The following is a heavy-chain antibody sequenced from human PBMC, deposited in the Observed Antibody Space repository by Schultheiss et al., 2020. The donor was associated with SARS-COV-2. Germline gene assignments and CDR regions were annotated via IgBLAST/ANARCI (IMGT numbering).Heavy chain of an antibody. Sequence: LRLSCTVSGGSISSGDYSWSWIRQPPGKGLEWIGYIYYSGSTNYNPSLKSRVTISVDTSKNQFSLKLSSVTAADTAVYYCARGGYSYGYLSPFDYWGQGTLVTVSS. V-gene: IGHV4-30-2*01. J-gene: IGHJ4*02. CDR2: IYYSGST. D-gene: IGHD5-18*01. CDR3: ARGGYSYGYLSPFDY. CDR1: GGSISSGDYS.